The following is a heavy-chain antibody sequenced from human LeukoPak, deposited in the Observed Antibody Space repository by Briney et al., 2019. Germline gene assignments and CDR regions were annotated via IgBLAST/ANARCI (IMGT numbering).Heavy chain of an antibody. CDR3: AKPPGYYYSSWYFDL. J-gene: IGHJ2*01. V-gene: IGHV3-23*01. CDR1: GFTFSTYA. D-gene: IGHD2-2*01. CDR2: IGNSGDIT. Sequence: GGSLRLSCAASGFTFSTYAMSWVRQAPGKGLEWVSGIGNSGDITYDADSVRGRFTIYRDNSKTPLYLQMNSLRAEDTAVYYCAKPPGYYYSSWYFDLWGRGTLFTVFS.